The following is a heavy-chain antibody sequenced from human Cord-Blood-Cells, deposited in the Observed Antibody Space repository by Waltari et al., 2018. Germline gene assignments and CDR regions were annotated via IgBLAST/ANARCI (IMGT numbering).Heavy chain of an antibody. CDR2: IRAYNGNT. D-gene: IGHD1-26*01. CDR1: GYTFTSYG. V-gene: IGHV1-18*01. CDR3: GRVLVGRVGATHAVDN. J-gene: IGHJ3*02. Sequence: QVQLVQSGAEVKKPGASVKVSCKASGYTFTSYGISWVRQAPGQGLEWKGWIRAYNGNTNNAQKPQGRVTMTTDTTTSTADMELRSLGSDDTAVYYCGRVLVGRVGATHAVDNWGQGTMVTVAS.